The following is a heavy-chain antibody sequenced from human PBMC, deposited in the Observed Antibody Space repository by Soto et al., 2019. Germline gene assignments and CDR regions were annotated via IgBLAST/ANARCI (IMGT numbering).Heavy chain of an antibody. Sequence: QVQLVRSGAEVKKPGSSVKVSCKASGGTFNSYVINWVRQAPGQGLEWMGGIIPFFGTAEYAQKFQGRVTITADEAASTAYMELSSLKPGDTAVYYCAGTHFDTSGYYPSALEYWGQGTQVSVSS. CDR1: GGTFNSYV. V-gene: IGHV1-69*01. CDR3: AGTHFDTSGYYPSALEY. J-gene: IGHJ4*02. CDR2: IIPFFGTA. D-gene: IGHD3-22*01.